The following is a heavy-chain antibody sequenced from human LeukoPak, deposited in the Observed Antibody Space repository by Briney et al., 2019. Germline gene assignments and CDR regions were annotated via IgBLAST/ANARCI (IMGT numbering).Heavy chain of an antibody. V-gene: IGHV4-34*01. J-gene: IGHJ4*02. D-gene: IGHD1-26*01. CDR2: INHSGST. CDR1: GGSFSGYY. Sequence: SETLSLTCAVYGGSFSGYYWSWIRQPPGKGLEWIAEINHSGSTNYNPSLKSRVNISVDTSKNQFSLKLSSVTAADTAVYYCARAGGSYRFFDYWGQGTLVTVSS. CDR3: ARAGGSYRFFDY.